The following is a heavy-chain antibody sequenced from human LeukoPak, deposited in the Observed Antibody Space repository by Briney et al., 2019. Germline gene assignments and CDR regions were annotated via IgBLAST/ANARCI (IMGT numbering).Heavy chain of an antibody. J-gene: IGHJ4*02. CDR3: ARRRTVGYSGYDDYFDY. D-gene: IGHD5-12*01. CDR2: INPNSGGT. V-gene: IGHV1-2*02. CDR1: GYTFTTYD. Sequence: GASVKVSCKASGYTFTTYDINWVRQATGQGLEWMGWINPNSGGTNYAQKFQGRVTMTRDTSISTAYMELSRLRSDDTAVYYCARRRTVGYSGYDDYFDYWGQGTLVTVSS.